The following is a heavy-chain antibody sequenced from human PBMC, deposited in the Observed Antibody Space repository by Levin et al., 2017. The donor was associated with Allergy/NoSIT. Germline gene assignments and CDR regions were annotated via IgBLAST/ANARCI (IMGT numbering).Heavy chain of an antibody. D-gene: IGHD6-19*01. CDR2: MNPNSGNT. CDR3: ARVRETSDSGSHYLGY. V-gene: IGHV1-8*01. CDR1: GYTFTIHD. Sequence: DSVKVSCKASGYTFTIHDLSWVRQAAGQGLEWMGWMNPNSGNTGYAPKFQGRVTMTRDTSISTAYMELSSLRSEDTAMYYCARVRETSDSGSHYLGYWGQGTLVTVSS. J-gene: IGHJ4*02.